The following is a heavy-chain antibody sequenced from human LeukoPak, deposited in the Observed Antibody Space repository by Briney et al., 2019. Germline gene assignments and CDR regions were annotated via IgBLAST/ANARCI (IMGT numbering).Heavy chain of an antibody. CDR1: GFTVSSNN. V-gene: IGHV3-53*01. CDR3: ARDGSLPGLRVDV. CDR2: IYSGGST. J-gene: IGHJ6*04. D-gene: IGHD3-16*02. Sequence: GGSLRLSCAASGFTVSSNNMSWVRQAPGKGLEWVSVIYSGGSTYYADSVKGRFTISRDNSKNTLYLQMNSLRAEDTAVYYCARDGSLPGLRVDVWGKGTTVTVSS.